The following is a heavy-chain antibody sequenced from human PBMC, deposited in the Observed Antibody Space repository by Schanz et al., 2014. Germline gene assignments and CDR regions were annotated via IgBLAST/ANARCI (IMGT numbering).Heavy chain of an antibody. CDR2: ISYGGLS. CDR1: GGSVSTYK. Sequence: QVQLQESGPGLVKPSETLSLTCTVSGGSVSTYKWGWIRQPPGKGLEYIGLISYGGLSDYNPSLKSRVTISLDKSKNQFSLNLNSGTAADTAVYYCAREWSSFDYWGQGALVSVSS. V-gene: IGHV4-59*02. D-gene: IGHD3-10*01. J-gene: IGHJ4*02. CDR3: AREWSSFDY.